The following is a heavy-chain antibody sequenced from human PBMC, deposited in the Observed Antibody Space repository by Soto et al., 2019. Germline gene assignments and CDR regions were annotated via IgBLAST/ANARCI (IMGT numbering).Heavy chain of an antibody. V-gene: IGHV3-23*01. CDR1: GFTFSGYA. D-gene: IGHD2-15*01. CDR3: EKGGCSGGTCYPLDF. J-gene: IGHJ4*02. Sequence: EVQLLESGGGLVQPGGSLRLSCAASGFTFSGYAMSWVRQAPGKGLEWVSTISGGGGSSYHAESVKGRFTISRDNSENTLYLRMQSLRDEDTAVYYCEKGGCSGGTCYPLDFWGQGTLVTVSS. CDR2: ISGGGGSS.